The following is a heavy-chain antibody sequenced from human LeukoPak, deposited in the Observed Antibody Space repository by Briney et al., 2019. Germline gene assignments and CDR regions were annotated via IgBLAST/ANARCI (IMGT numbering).Heavy chain of an antibody. D-gene: IGHD5-18*01. CDR2: IKRDGSEK. Sequence: PGGSLRLSCAASGFSFSSYWMGWVRRAPGKGLEWVANIKRDGSEKYYVDSVKGRFTISRDNAKNSLYLQMNSLRAEDTAIYYCAREGYISGYGVIDYWGQGTLVTVSS. J-gene: IGHJ4*02. CDR1: GFSFSSYW. V-gene: IGHV3-7*01. CDR3: AREGYISGYGVIDY.